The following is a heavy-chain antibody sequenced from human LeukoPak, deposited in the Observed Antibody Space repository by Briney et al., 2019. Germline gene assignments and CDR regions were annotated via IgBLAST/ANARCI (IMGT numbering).Heavy chain of an antibody. CDR3: ARGGYIVATDY. CDR1: GFTVSSNY. J-gene: IGHJ4*02. Sequence: GGSLRLSCAASGFTVSSNYMSLVRQAPGKGLEWVSVIYSGGSTYYADSVKGRFTISRDNSKNTLYLQMNGLRAEDTAVYYCARGGYIVATDYWGQGTLVTVSS. CDR2: IYSGGST. V-gene: IGHV3-53*01. D-gene: IGHD5-12*01.